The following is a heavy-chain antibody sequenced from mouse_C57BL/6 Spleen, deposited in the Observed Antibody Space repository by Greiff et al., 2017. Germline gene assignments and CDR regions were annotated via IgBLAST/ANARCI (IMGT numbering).Heavy chain of an antibody. V-gene: IGHV1-80*01. J-gene: IGHJ1*03. CDR2: IYPGDGDT. CDR3: ARQELTSVVPYFGV. D-gene: IGHD1-1*01. Sequence: VKLMESGAELVKPGASVKISCKASGYAFSSYWMNWVKQRPGKGLEWIGQIYPGDGDTNYNGKFKGKATLTADKSSSTAYMQLSSLTSEDSAVYYCARQELTSVVPYFGVWGTGTTVTVAS. CDR1: GYAFSSYW.